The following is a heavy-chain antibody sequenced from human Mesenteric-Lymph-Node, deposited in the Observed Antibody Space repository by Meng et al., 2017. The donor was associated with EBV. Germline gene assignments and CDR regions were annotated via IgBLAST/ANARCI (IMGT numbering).Heavy chain of an antibody. CDR3: ARAEYNTAWGSIRPFNRFDT. V-gene: IGHV4-39*07. J-gene: IGHJ5*02. D-gene: IGHD3-16*01. CDR1: GASISSSTDDY. CDR2: IYYNGKT. Sequence: QVQLQESGPGLVKPSDTLSLTCSVSGASISSSTDDYWAWNRQPPGKGPEWLATIYYNGKTYYNPSLKSRVTISVATSQNQFSLKMTSVTAAATAVYYCARAEYNTAWGSIRPFNRFDTWGQGTLVTVAS.